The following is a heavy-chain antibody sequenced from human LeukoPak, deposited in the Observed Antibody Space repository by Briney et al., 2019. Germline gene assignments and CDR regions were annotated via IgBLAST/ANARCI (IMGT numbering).Heavy chain of an antibody. V-gene: IGHV3-7*01. CDR3: AIAAGWELGY. CDR1: GFTSSRHW. CDR2: IKEDAGEE. D-gene: IGHD6-25*01. Sequence: PGGSLRLSCAVSGFTSSRHWMSWVRQTPEKGLEWVANIKEDAGEEKYVDSVKGRFTISRDNAKNSLYLQMNSLRAEDTAVYYCAIAAGWELGYWGQGTLVTVSS. J-gene: IGHJ4*02.